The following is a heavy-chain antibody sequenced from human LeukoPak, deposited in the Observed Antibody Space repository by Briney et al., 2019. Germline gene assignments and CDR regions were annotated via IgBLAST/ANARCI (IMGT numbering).Heavy chain of an antibody. CDR2: INSDGSST. V-gene: IGHV3-74*01. Sequence: GGSLRLSCAASGFTFSSYWMHWVRQAPGKGLVWVSRINSDGSSTSYADSVKGRFTISRDNAKNTLYLQMNSLRAEDTAVYYCARGITIFGVVNDFDYWGQGTLVTVSS. CDR3: ARGITIFGVVNDFDY. D-gene: IGHD3-3*01. CDR1: GFTFSSYW. J-gene: IGHJ4*02.